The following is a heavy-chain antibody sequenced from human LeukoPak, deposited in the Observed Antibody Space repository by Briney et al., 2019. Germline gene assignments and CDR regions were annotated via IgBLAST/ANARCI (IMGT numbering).Heavy chain of an antibody. CDR2: IYYSGNT. J-gene: IGHJ4*02. D-gene: IGHD3-9*01. Sequence: SETLSPTCTVSGDSISSSSYYWGWVRQAPGEGLEWIGTIYYSGNTYYNPSLKSRVTISVDTSKNQFSLKLSSVTAADTAVYYCARHMDFDDHWGQGTLVTVSS. CDR3: ARHMDFDDH. V-gene: IGHV4-39*01. CDR1: GDSISSSSYY.